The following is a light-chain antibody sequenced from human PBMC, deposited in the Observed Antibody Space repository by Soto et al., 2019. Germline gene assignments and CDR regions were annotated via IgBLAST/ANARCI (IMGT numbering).Light chain of an antibody. CDR1: QSIVTY. CDR2: AAS. V-gene: IGKV1-39*01. J-gene: IGKJ2*01. Sequence: DIQMTQSPNSLSASVGDRVTITCRASQSIVTYLNWYQQKPGKAPNLLVYAASSLQTGVPSRFSGSGSGTDFTLTIXXXXXXDFATYFCQQTYSPPYSIGQGTNLEI. CDR3: QQTYSPPYS.